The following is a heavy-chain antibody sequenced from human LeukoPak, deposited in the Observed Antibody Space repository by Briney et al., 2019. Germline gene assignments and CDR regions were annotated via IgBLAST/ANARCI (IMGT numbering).Heavy chain of an antibody. J-gene: IGHJ5*02. CDR2: IIPILGVS. CDR3: ARERRIAAASRFDP. CDR1: GCTFSTYS. D-gene: IGHD6-13*01. V-gene: IGHV1-69*04. Sequence: SVKVSCKASGCTFSTYSITWVRQAPGQGLEWMGRIIPILGVSNYAQKFQGRLTITADKCTSTAYMDLSSLRSEDTAVYYCARERRIAAASRFDPWGQGALVTVSS.